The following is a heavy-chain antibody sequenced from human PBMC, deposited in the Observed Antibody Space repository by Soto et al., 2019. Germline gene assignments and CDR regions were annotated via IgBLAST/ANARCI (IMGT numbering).Heavy chain of an antibody. Sequence: EVQLLESGGGLVQPGGSLRLSCAASGIALDSYGMSWVRQAPGRGLDWVSAISGSSGSAYYAGSVKGRFTISRDNSKKTVYLQMNSLRAEDTVIYYCARIRGVIVGGPDYWGQGTLVTVSS. CDR3: ARIRGVIVGGPDY. CDR2: ISGSSGSA. CDR1: GIALDSYG. V-gene: IGHV3-23*01. D-gene: IGHD3-16*02. J-gene: IGHJ4*02.